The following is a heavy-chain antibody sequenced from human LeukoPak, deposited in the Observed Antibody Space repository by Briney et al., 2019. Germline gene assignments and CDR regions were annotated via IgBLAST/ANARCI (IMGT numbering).Heavy chain of an antibody. V-gene: IGHV3-23*01. CDR3: AKKRDAFDI. CDR2: LTDSGGTT. Sequence: PGGSLRLSCVVSGFTFSNYAMGWVRQAPGKRPEWVSSLTDSGGTTYYVDSVKGRFAISRDNSKNTLYLHMHNLRAEDTAVYYCAKKRDAFDIWGQGTVVTVSS. CDR1: GFTFSNYA. D-gene: IGHD5-24*01. J-gene: IGHJ3*02.